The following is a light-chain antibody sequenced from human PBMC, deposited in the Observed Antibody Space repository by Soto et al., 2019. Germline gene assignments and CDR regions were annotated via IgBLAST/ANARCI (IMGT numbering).Light chain of an antibody. CDR1: QSISSSY. J-gene: IGKJ1*01. V-gene: IGKV3-20*01. CDR2: GAS. Sequence: EMVLTQSPGTLSLSQGRRASLSCSASQSISSSYLAWYQQRPGQAPRLLIYGASSRATGIPDRFSGSGSGTEFTLTISRLEPEDFAVYYCQQYASSPRTFGQGTKVDNK. CDR3: QQYASSPRT.